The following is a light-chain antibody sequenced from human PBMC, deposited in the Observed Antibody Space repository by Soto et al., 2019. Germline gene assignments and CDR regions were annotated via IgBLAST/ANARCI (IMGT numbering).Light chain of an antibody. Sequence: DIQMTQSPSSLSASVGDRVTITCRASQSIRSYLNWYQQKAGKAPKLLIYAASSLQSGVPSRFSGGGSGTDFTLTISGLQPEEFATYYCQQSSTTPWTFGQGTKVEIK. V-gene: IGKV1-39*01. CDR3: QQSSTTPWT. CDR1: QSIRSY. CDR2: AAS. J-gene: IGKJ1*01.